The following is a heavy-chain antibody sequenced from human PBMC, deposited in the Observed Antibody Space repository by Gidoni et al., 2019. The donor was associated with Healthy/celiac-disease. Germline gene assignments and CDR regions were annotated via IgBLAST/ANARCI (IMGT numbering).Heavy chain of an antibody. D-gene: IGHD1-7*01. J-gene: IGHJ5*02. Sequence: EVQLVESGGGLVQPGRSLRLSCAASGFTFDDYAMNWVRQATGEGLEWVSSISWNSGSIGYADSVKGRFTISRDNAKNSLYLQMNSLRAEDTALYYCAKDAQLELLGWFDPWGQGTLVTVSS. CDR2: ISWNSGSI. CDR1: GFTFDDYA. V-gene: IGHV3-9*01. CDR3: AKDAQLELLGWFDP.